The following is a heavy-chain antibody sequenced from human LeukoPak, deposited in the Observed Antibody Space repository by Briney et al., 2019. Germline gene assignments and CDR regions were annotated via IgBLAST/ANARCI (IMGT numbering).Heavy chain of an antibody. Sequence: GGSLRLSCAASGFTLSNYAMHWVRQAPGKGLEWVARVSYDGGTAYYADSVGGRVTISRDKSKNTLYLQINSLRAEDTAVYYCAREFYNSSGYYSTLDYWGQGTLVTVSS. CDR3: AREFYNSSGYYSTLDY. CDR2: VSYDGGTA. V-gene: IGHV3-30-3*01. CDR1: GFTLSNYA. D-gene: IGHD3-22*01. J-gene: IGHJ4*02.